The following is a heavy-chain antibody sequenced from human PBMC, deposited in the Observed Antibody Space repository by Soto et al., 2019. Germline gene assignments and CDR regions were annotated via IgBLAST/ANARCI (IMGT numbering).Heavy chain of an antibody. CDR3: ARAVSYYDILTGYPFRDYYGMDV. J-gene: IGHJ6*02. D-gene: IGHD3-9*01. CDR2: INHSGST. Sequence: SETLSLTCAVYGGSFSGYYWSWIRQPPGKGLEWIGEINHSGSTNYNPSLKSRVTISVDTSRNQFSLKLSSVTAADTAVYYCARAVSYYDILTGYPFRDYYGMDVWGQGTTVTVSS. CDR1: GGSFSGYY. V-gene: IGHV4-34*01.